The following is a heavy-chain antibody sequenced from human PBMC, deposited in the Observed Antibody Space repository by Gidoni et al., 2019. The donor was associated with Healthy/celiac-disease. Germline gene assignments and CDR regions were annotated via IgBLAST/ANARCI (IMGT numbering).Heavy chain of an antibody. V-gene: IGHV3-23*01. CDR2: ISGSGGST. CDR3: AKSSVVGNLALGYCSGGSCYLDAFDI. CDR1: GFTFSSYA. D-gene: IGHD2-15*01. Sequence: EVQLLESVGGLVQPGGSLRLSCAASGFTFSSYAMSWVRQAPGKGLGWVSAISGSGGSTYYADSVKGRFTISRDNSKNTLYLQMNSLRAEDTAVYYCAKSSVVGNLALGYCSGGSCYLDAFDIWGQGTMVTVSS. J-gene: IGHJ3*02.